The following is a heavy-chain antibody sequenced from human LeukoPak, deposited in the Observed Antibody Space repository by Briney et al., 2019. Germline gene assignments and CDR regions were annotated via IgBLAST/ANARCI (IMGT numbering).Heavy chain of an antibody. D-gene: IGHD6-19*01. V-gene: IGHV3-53*01. CDR2: IYSGGST. Sequence: GGSLRLSCAASGFTVSSNYMSWVRQAPGKGLEWVSVIYSGGSTYYADSVKGRFTISRDNSRNTLYLQMNSLRAEDTAVYYCARDRAVAGTRGYFDYWGQGTLVTVSS. J-gene: IGHJ4*02. CDR3: ARDRAVAGTRGYFDY. CDR1: GFTVSSNY.